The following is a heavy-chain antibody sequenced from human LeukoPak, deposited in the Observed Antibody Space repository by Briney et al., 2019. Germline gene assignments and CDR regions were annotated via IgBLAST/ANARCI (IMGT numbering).Heavy chain of an antibody. Sequence: ASVRVSCKTSGYSFTDHYMHWVRQAPGQRLEWMGWINPNSGGTNYAQKFQGRVTMTRDTSISTAYMELGRLRSDDTAVYYCARVQGIAPFDYWGQGTLVTVSS. V-gene: IGHV1-2*02. D-gene: IGHD2-21*01. CDR2: INPNSGGT. J-gene: IGHJ4*02. CDR3: ARVQGIAPFDY. CDR1: GYSFTDHY.